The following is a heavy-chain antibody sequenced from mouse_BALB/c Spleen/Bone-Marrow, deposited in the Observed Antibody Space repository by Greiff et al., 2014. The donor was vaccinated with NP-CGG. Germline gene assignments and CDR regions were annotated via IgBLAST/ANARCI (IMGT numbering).Heavy chain of an antibody. CDR1: GYSITSDYA. J-gene: IGHJ1*01. V-gene: IGHV3-2*02. CDR2: ISYSGTT. D-gene: IGHD1-1*01. CDR3: ARGIYYGRGYFDV. Sequence: DVKLQESGPGLAKPSQSLSLTCTVTGYSITSDYAWNWIRQFPGNKLEWMGYISYSGTTGYNPSLKSRISITRDTSKNQFFLQLNSVTTEDTATYYCARGIYYGRGYFDVWGAGTTVTVSS.